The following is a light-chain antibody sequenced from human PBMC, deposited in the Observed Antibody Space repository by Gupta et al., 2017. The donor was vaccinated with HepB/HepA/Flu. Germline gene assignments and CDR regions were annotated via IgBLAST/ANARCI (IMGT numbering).Light chain of an antibody. V-gene: IGLV3-1*01. CDR3: QARDSSTAV. CDR1: KLGDKY. CDR2: KDS. Sequence: SSELTQPPSVSVSPGQTPSITCSGDKLGDKYACWYQQKPGQSPVLVIYKDSKRPSGIPERFSGSNSGNTATLTISGTQAMDEADYYCQARDSSTAVFGGGTKLTVL. J-gene: IGLJ2*01.